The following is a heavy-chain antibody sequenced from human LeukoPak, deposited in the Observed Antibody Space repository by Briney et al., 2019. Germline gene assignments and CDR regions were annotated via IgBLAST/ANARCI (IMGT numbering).Heavy chain of an antibody. J-gene: IGHJ4*02. CDR1: GGSISSYY. D-gene: IGHD3-22*01. V-gene: IGHV4-4*07. CDR2: IYTSGST. CDR3: ASEKPWYYYDCSGYFVD. Sequence: PSETLSLTCTVSGGSISSYYWSWIRQPAGKGLEWIVRIYTSGSTNYNPSLKSRVTMSVDTSKNQFSLKLTSVTAADTAVYYCASEKPWYYYDCSGYFVDWGQGTLVTVSS.